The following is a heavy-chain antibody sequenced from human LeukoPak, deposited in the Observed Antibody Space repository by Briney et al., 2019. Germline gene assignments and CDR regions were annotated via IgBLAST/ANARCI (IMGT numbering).Heavy chain of an antibody. V-gene: IGHV1-24*01. D-gene: IGHD6-6*01. J-gene: IGHJ3*02. CDR3: ATEPKLPAGPDAFDI. Sequence: ASVKVSCEVSGYTLTELSMHWVRQAPGKGLEWMGGFDPEDGETIYAQKFQGRVTMTEDTSTDTAYMELSSLRSEDTAVYYCATEPKLPAGPDAFDIWGQGTMVTVSS. CDR1: GYTLTELS. CDR2: FDPEDGET.